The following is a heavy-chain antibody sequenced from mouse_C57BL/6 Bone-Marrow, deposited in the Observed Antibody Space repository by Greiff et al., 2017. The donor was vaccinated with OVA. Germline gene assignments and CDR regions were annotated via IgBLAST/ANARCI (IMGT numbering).Heavy chain of an antibody. V-gene: IGHV1-64*01. D-gene: IGHD1-1*01. J-gene: IGHJ2*01. CDR1: GYTFTSYW. CDR2: IHPNSGST. CDR3: ARPDYYGSRDFDY. Sequence: QVQLQQPGAELVKPGASVKLSCKASGYTFTSYWMHWVKQRPGQGLEWIGMIHPNSGSTNYNEKFKSKATLTVDKSSSTAYMQLSRLTSYDSAVYYCARPDYYGSRDFDYWGQGTTLTVSS.